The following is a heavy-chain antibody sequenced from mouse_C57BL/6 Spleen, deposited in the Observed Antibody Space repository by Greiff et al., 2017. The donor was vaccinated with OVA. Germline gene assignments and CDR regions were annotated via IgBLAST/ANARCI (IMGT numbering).Heavy chain of an antibody. CDR3: ARGGPLGY. CDR1: GYAFTNYL. Sequence: VQVVESGAELVRPGTSVKVSCKASGYAFTNYLIEWVKQRPGQGLEWIGVINPGSGGTNYNEKFKGKATLTADKSSSTAYMQLSSLTSEDSAVYFCARGGPLGYWGQGTTLTVSS. CDR2: INPGSGGT. V-gene: IGHV1-54*01. J-gene: IGHJ2*01.